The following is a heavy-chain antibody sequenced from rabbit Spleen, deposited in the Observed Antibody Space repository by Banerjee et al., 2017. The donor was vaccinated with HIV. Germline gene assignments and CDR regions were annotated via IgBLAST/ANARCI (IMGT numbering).Heavy chain of an antibody. CDR1: GVSFSFNSY. Sequence: QSLEESGGDLVKPGASLTLTCKASGVSFSFNSYMCWVRQAPGKGLEWIACIDSGNSGFTYFASWAKGRFTISKTSSTTVTLQMTSLTAADTATYFCARDGAGGSYFALWGQGTLVTVS. J-gene: IGHJ3*01. D-gene: IGHD8-1*01. CDR2: IDSGNSGFT. CDR3: ARDGAGGSYFAL. V-gene: IGHV1S40*01.